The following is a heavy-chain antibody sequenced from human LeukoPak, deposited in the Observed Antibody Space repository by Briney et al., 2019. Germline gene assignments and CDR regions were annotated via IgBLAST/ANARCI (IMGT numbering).Heavy chain of an antibody. V-gene: IGHV4-39*07. CDR1: GGSISSSNYY. J-gene: IGHJ4*02. CDR3: ARDGGLGYCSGSSFGIDY. D-gene: IGHD2-15*01. Sequence: SETLSLTCTVSGGSISSSNYYWGWIRQPPGKGLEWIGSIYYSGSTYYSPSLKSRVTISVDTSKNQFSLKLSSVTAADTAPYYCARDGGLGYCSGSSFGIDYWGQGTLVTVSS. CDR2: IYYSGST.